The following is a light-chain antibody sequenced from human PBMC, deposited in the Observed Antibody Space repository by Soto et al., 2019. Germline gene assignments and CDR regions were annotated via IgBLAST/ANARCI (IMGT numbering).Light chain of an antibody. J-gene: IGKJ4*01. CDR3: QQYHTWPIT. V-gene: IGKV3-15*01. CDR1: QGVSRK. Sequence: DIVMTQSPATLSVAPGGTVTFSCRASQGVSRKLAWYQHKPGQAPRLIISGASTGATGIPARFSGSGSGTEFTLTISSLQSEDCAIYYCQQYHTWPITFGGGTKVDIK. CDR2: GAS.